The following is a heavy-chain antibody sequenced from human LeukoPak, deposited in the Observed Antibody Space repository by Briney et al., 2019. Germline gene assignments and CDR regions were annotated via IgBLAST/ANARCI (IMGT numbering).Heavy chain of an antibody. V-gene: IGHV3-23*01. CDR1: GFTFSYND. D-gene: IGHD1-26*01. J-gene: IGHJ4*02. CDR3: AKDRGYSGIFDY. Sequence: GGSLRLSCAVSGFTFSYNDMSWVRQVAGKGLEWVSVISGSGGGTYYADSVKGRFTVSRDNSKNTLYLQMNSLRAEDTAVYYCAKDRGYSGIFDYWGQGTLVTVSS. CDR2: ISGSGGGT.